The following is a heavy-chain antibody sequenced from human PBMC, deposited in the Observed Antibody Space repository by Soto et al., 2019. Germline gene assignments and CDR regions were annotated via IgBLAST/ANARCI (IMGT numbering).Heavy chain of an antibody. J-gene: IGHJ6*03. CDR3: AKDLSFLDYSYMDV. CDR1: GFTFDDYA. Sequence: GGSLRLSCAASGFTFDDYAMHWVRQAPGKGLEWVSGISWNSGSIGYADSVKGRFTISRDNAKNSLYLQMNSLRAEDTALYYCAKDLSFLDYSYMDVWGTWTTVTVSS. V-gene: IGHV3-9*01. CDR2: ISWNSGSI.